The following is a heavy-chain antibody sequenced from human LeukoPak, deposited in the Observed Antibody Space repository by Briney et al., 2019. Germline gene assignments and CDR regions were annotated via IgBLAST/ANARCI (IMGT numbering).Heavy chain of an antibody. Sequence: GGSLRLSCAASGFTFSNYNMNWVRQAPGKGLEWVSYITSSSNIYYADSVKGRFTISRDNAKDSLYLQMNSLRAEDTAVYYCAREEGSYGLNYYYYYMDVWGKGTTVTISS. D-gene: IGHD5-18*01. J-gene: IGHJ6*03. V-gene: IGHV3-48*01. CDR2: ITSSSNI. CDR3: AREEGSYGLNYYYYYMDV. CDR1: GFTFSNYN.